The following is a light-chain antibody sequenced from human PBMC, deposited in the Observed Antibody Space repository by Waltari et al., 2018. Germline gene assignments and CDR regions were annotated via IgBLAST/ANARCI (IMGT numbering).Light chain of an antibody. CDR3: QQFNTGYS. CDR1: RAIANN. CDR2: DAS. V-gene: IGKV3-15*01. J-gene: IGKJ2*01. Sequence: EMVMTQSPATLSVSPGDAATLSCRASRAIANNLAWYQQKPGQALRLLIYDASTRATGIPARFSGSWSGTEFTLTITSLQSEDSAVYFCQQFNTGYSFGQGTKLEIK.